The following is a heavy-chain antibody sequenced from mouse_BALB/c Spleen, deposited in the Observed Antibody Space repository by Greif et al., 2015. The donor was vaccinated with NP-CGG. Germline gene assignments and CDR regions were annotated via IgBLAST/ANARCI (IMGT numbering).Heavy chain of an antibody. J-gene: IGHJ4*01. Sequence: VQLQQSGPELVKPGVSVKISCKASGYTFTDYYINWVKQKPGQGLEWIGWIYPGSGNTKYNEKFKGKASLTVDTSSSTAYMQFSSLTSEDTAVYFCARRTGTEAMDYWGQGTSVTVSS. D-gene: IGHD4-1*01. V-gene: IGHV1-84*02. CDR3: ARRTGTEAMDY. CDR1: GYTFTDYY. CDR2: IYPGSGNT.